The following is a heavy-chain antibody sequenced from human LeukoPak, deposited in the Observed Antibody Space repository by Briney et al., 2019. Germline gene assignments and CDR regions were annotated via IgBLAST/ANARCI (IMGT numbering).Heavy chain of an antibody. V-gene: IGHV3-7*01. CDR1: GFTFSSYW. Sequence: GGSLRLSCAASGFTFSSYWMSWVRQAPGKGLEWVANIKQDGSEKYYVDSVKGRFTISRDNAKNSLYLQMNSLRAEDTAVYYCAREASDYYDSSGYYSFDYWGQGTLVTVSS. D-gene: IGHD3-22*01. CDR2: IKQDGSEK. J-gene: IGHJ4*02. CDR3: AREASDYYDSSGYYSFDY.